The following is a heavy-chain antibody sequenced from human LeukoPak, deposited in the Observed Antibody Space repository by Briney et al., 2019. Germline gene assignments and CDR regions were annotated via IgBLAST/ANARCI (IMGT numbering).Heavy chain of an antibody. Sequence: PGGSLRLSCAASGFTFSSYEMSWVRQAPGKGLEWVSAISDSGNTYHADSVKGRFTISRDSSKNTLFLQMNRLRPEDAAVYYCAKAPVTTCRGAYCYPFDYWGQGTLVTVSS. CDR2: ISDSGNT. CDR1: GFTFSSYE. V-gene: IGHV3-23*01. D-gene: IGHD2-21*01. CDR3: AKAPVTTCRGAYCYPFDY. J-gene: IGHJ4*02.